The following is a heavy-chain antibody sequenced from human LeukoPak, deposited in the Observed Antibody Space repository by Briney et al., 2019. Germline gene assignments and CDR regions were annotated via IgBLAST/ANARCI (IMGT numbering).Heavy chain of an antibody. V-gene: IGHV4-30-2*01. J-gene: IGHJ3*02. CDR2: IYHSGST. CDR1: GGSISSGGYY. D-gene: IGHD3-22*01. CDR3: ARDRYDSSAQRAFDI. Sequence: SQTLSLTCTVSGGSISSGGYYWSWIRQPPGKGLEWIGYIYHSGSTYYNPSLKSRVTISVDRSKNQFSLKLSSVTAADTAVYYCARDRYDSSAQRAFDIWGQGTMVTVSS.